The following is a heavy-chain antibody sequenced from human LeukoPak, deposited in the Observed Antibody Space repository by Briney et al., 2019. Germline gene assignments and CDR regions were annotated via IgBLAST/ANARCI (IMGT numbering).Heavy chain of an antibody. Sequence: PGGSLRLSCAASGFTFSNAWMSWVRQAPGKGLEWVGRIKSKTDGGTTDYAAPVKGRFTISRDNSKNTLYLQMNSLRAEDTAVYYCAKDLNTIFGVGDDYWGQGTLVTVSS. D-gene: IGHD3-3*01. V-gene: IGHV3-15*01. J-gene: IGHJ4*02. CDR2: IKSKTDGGTT. CDR3: AKDLNTIFGVGDDY. CDR1: GFTFSNAW.